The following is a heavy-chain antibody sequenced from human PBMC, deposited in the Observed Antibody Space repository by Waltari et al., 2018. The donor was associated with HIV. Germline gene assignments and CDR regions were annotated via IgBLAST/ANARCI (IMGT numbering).Heavy chain of an antibody. D-gene: IGHD6-6*01. Sequence: VQLMESGGGVVQPGKSLRLSCATSGFTFGSYGIHWVRQAPGKGLGWVAVINDDGSNKFYAESVKGRFLISRDNSKNTLFLQMNSLRDEDTGLYYCARDKAPYSSSSAVDYWGQGTLVTVS. CDR1: GFTFGSYG. V-gene: IGHV3-33*01. CDR2: INDDGSNK. J-gene: IGHJ4*02. CDR3: ARDKAPYSSSSAVDY.